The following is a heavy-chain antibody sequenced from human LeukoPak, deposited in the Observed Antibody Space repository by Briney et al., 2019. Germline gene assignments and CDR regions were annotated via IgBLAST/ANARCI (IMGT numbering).Heavy chain of an antibody. J-gene: IGHJ4*02. CDR2: IYDSGTT. D-gene: IGHD3-16*02. V-gene: IGHV4-59*01. Sequence: SETLSLTCTVSGVSISGDYWSWIRQPPGKGLEWIAFIYDSGTTNYNPSLKSRVAISEDTSKNQFSLKLTSVTAADTAVYYCARQGDYRYPFDSWGQGTLVTVSS. CDR1: GVSISGDY. CDR3: ARQGDYRYPFDS.